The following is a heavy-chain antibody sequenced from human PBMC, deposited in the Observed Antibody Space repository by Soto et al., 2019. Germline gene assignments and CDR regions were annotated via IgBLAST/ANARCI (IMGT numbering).Heavy chain of an antibody. V-gene: IGHV1-18*01. CDR2: INAYSTYT. CDR1: GYTLTSYG. D-gene: IGHD2-8*01. Sequence: ASVKVSCKASGYTLTSYGFSWVRQAPGQGLEWMGWINAYSTYTDYAQNLQGRVTMTTDRSTSTAYMELRSLRSDDTAVYYCAKNKWTFGYWGQGILVTVSS. J-gene: IGHJ4*02. CDR3: AKNKWTFGY.